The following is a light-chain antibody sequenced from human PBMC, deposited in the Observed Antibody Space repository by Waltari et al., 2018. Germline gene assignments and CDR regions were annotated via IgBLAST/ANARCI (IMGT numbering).Light chain of an antibody. CDR3: CSYVGSGTWV. CDR1: SSDRASYTL. V-gene: IGLV2-23*01. J-gene: IGLJ3*02. CDR2: EHR. Sequence: QSALTQPASVSGSPGQSITIPCTGPSSDRASYTLVSWFQQHPGKAPKFMIYEHRKKPSGVSNRFSGSKSGNTASLTISGLQAEDEADYYCCSYVGSGTWVFGGGTRLTVL.